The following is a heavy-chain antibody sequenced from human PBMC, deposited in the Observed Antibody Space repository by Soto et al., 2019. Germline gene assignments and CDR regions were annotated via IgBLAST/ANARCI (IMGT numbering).Heavy chain of an antibody. J-gene: IGHJ6*02. D-gene: IGHD3-10*01. CDR1: GGTFSSYA. CDR2: ISPIFGTA. Sequence: SVKVSCKASGGTFSSYAISWVRQAPGQVLEWMGGISPIFGTANYEQKFQGRVTITADKSTSTAYMELSSLRSEDTAVYYCARKVTDMVLGVMMDYYYYYVLDVWGQGTTVTVSS. CDR3: ARKVTDMVLGVMMDYYYYYVLDV. V-gene: IGHV1-69*06.